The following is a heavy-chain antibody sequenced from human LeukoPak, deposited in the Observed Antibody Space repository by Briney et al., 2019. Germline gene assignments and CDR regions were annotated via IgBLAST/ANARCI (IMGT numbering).Heavy chain of an antibody. Sequence: SETLSLTCTVSGGSISSYYWSWIRQPPGKGLEWIGYIYYSGSTNYNPSLKSRVTISVDTSKNQFSLKLSSVTAADTAVYYCARVTPSYSSGFLPGPGLIDCWGQGTLVTVSS. CDR3: ARVTPSYSSGFLPGPGLIDC. CDR1: GGSISSYY. J-gene: IGHJ4*02. CDR2: IYYSGST. V-gene: IGHV4-59*01. D-gene: IGHD6-19*01.